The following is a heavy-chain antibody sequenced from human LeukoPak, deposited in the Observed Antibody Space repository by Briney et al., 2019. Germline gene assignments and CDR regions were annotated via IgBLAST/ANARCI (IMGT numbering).Heavy chain of an antibody. CDR2: ISADHAT. J-gene: IGHJ4*02. D-gene: IGHD2-8*01. CDR1: GFTFSHYP. Sequence: GGSLRLSCAASGFTFSHYPMSWVRQAPGKGLEWVAAISADHATYDADSMKGRYTISRDNSKNTLYLQMNGLRAEDTAVYYCAKDTEGVRGNFLFEYWGQGTLVTVSS. V-gene: IGHV3-23*01. CDR3: AKDTEGVRGNFLFEY.